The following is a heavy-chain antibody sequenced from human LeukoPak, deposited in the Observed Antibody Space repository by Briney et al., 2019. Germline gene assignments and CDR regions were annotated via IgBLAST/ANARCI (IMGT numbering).Heavy chain of an antibody. J-gene: IGHJ3*02. Sequence: GGSLRPSCAASGFTVSSNYMSWVRQPPGKGLEWVSVIYSGGSTYYADSVKGRFTISRDNSKNTLYLQMNSLRAEDTAVYYCARVVTMIVVAYPDAFDIWGQGTMVTVSS. CDR1: GFTVSSNY. CDR3: ARVVTMIVVAYPDAFDI. D-gene: IGHD3-22*01. CDR2: IYSGGST. V-gene: IGHV3-53*01.